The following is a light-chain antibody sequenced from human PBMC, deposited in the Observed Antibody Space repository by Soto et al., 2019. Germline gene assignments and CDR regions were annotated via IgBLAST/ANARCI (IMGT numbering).Light chain of an antibody. V-gene: IGKV2-28*01. CDR1: QSLLHRNVYNY. CDR2: LGS. J-gene: IGKJ4*01. Sequence: EIVMTQSPLSLPVTPGEPASISCRSSQSLLHRNVYNYLDWYLQKPGQSPKLLTYLGSNRAYGVPARFSGSGSGTDFTLKISRVEAEDVGVYYCIQALQAFTFGGGTKVEIK. CDR3: IQALQAFT.